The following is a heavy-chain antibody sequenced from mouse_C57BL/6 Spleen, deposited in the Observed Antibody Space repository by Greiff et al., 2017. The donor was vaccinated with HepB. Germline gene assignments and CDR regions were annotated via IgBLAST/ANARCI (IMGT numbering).Heavy chain of an antibody. CDR3: ARILITTVVATDYAMDY. CDR2: INPNNGGT. Sequence: EVQLQQSGPELVKPGASVKISCKASGYTFTDYYMNWVKQSHGKSLEWIGDINPNNGGTSYNQKFKGKATLTVDKSSSTAYMELRSLTSEDSAVYYCARILITTVVATDYAMDYWGQGTSVTVSS. D-gene: IGHD1-1*01. J-gene: IGHJ4*01. V-gene: IGHV1-26*01. CDR1: GYTFTDYY.